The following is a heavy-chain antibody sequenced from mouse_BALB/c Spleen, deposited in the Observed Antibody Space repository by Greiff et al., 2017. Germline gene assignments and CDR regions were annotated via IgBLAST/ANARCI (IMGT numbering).Heavy chain of an antibody. CDR2: ISNGSSTI. Sequence: EVHLVESGGGLVQPGGSRKLSCAASGFTFSSFGMHWVRQAPEKGLEWVAYISNGSSTIYYADTVKGRFTISRDNPKNTLFLQMTSLRSEDTAMYYCARGGGNYPAWFADWGQGTLVTVSA. V-gene: IGHV5-17*02. J-gene: IGHJ3*01. CDR1: GFTFSSFG. D-gene: IGHD2-1*01. CDR3: ARGGGNYPAWFAD.